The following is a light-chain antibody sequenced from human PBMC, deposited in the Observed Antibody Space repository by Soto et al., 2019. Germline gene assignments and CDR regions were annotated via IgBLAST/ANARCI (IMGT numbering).Light chain of an antibody. Sequence: DIQMTQSPSTLSASVGDRVTITCRASQSINSWLAWYQQKPGKAPKLLIYKASNLESGVPSRFSGSGSGTEFTLTISSLQPDDFATYYCQQYNSYLLTFGPGTTVDMK. CDR3: QQYNSYLLT. CDR1: QSINSW. J-gene: IGKJ3*01. CDR2: KAS. V-gene: IGKV1-5*03.